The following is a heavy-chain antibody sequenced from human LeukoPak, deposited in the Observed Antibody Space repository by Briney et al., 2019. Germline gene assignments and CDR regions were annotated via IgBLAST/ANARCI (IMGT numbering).Heavy chain of an antibody. CDR3: ARDQMGATN. CDR1: GFTFDDYA. V-gene: IGHV3-9*01. D-gene: IGHD1-26*01. Sequence: GGSLRLSCAASGFTFDDYAMHWVRQAPGKGLEWVSGINWNSGYIGYADSVKGRFTISRDNSKNTLYLQMNSLRAEDTAVYYCARDQMGATNWGQGTLVTVSS. CDR2: INWNSGYI. J-gene: IGHJ4*02.